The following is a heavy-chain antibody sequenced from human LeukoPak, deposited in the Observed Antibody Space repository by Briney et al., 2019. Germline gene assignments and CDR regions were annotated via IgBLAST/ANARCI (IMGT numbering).Heavy chain of an antibody. J-gene: IGHJ4*02. V-gene: IGHV3-21*01. CDR3: ARKVAGTNYFDY. D-gene: IGHD6-19*01. CDR1: GFTFSSYS. Sequence: GGSLRLSCAASGFTFSSYSMNWVRQAPGKGLEWVSSISSSSSYIYYADSVKGRFTISRDNAKNSLYLQVNSLRAEDTAVYYCARKVAGTNYFDYWGQGTLVTVSS. CDR2: ISSSSSYI.